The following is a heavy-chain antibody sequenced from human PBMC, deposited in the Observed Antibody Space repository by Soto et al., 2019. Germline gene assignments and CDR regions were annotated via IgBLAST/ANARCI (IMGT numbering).Heavy chain of an antibody. J-gene: IGHJ4*02. D-gene: IGHD3-16*01. Sequence: SETLSLTCTVSGGSISSGGYYWSWIRQHPGKGLEWIGYIYYSGSTYYNPSLKSRVTISVDTSKKQLSLKLSSVTAADTAVYYCARRILFGSALDYWGQGTLVTVSS. CDR1: GGSISSGGYY. CDR3: ARRILFGSALDY. V-gene: IGHV4-31*03. CDR2: IYYSGST.